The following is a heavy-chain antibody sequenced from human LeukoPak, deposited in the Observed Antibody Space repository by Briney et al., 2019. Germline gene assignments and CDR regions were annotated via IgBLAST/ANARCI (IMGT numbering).Heavy chain of an antibody. V-gene: IGHV4-4*07. CDR3: ARGSPSTSAVPAS. D-gene: IGHD2-2*01. Sequence: SETLSLTCTVSGGSISGYYWSWIRQPAGKGLKWIGRVYSGGSTNYNPSFESRVTMSVDTSKNQISLRLSSVTAADTAVYYCARGSPSTSAVPASWGQGTLVTVSS. CDR2: VYSGGST. CDR1: GGSISGYY. J-gene: IGHJ5*02.